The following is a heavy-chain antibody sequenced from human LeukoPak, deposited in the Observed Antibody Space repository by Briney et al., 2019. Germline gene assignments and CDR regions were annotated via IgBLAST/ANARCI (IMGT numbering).Heavy chain of an antibody. CDR2: ISAYNGNT. J-gene: IGHJ4*02. V-gene: IGHV1-18*01. D-gene: IGHD5-12*01. CDR1: GYTFTSYG. CDR3: ARGISGYEHFDY. Sequence: ASVKVSCKASGYTFTSYGISWVRHAPGQGLEWMGWISAYNGNTHYAQKPQGRVTMTTDTSTSTAYMELRSLRSDATAVYYCARGISGYEHFDYWGQGTLVTVSS.